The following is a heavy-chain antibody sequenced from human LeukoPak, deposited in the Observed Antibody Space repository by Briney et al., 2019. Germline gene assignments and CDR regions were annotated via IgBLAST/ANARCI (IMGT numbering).Heavy chain of an antibody. Sequence: QTLSLICAIAGDSVSSNSAAWNWIRQSPSRRLEWVGSTYCSSKWSTDYAVSVKSRITANPDTSNNQFSLQLKSVTPGGAAVYYCARLENWAFDFWGQGTLITVSS. CDR3: ARLENWAFDF. D-gene: IGHD7-27*01. V-gene: IGHV6-1*01. J-gene: IGHJ4*02. CDR2: TYCSSKWST. CDR1: GDSVSSNSAA.